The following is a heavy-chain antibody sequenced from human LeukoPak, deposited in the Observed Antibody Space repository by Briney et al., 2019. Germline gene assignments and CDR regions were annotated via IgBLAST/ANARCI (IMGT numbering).Heavy chain of an antibody. CDR1: GGSISTFY. V-gene: IGHV4-4*07. CDR2: INNSGST. Sequence: SETLSLTCTVPGGSISTFYWTWIRQPAGKALEWIGRINNSGSTNYNPSLRSRVSMSVDRSKNQFSVTLSPVTAADTAVYFCAREGGDPRWLDPWGQGTLVTVSS. CDR3: AREGGDPRWLDP. J-gene: IGHJ5*02. D-gene: IGHD6-25*01.